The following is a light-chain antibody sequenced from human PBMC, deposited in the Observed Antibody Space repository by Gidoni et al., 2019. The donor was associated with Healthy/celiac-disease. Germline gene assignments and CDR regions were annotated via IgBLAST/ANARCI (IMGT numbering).Light chain of an antibody. V-gene: IGLV2-8*01. Sequence: QSALTQPPSASGSPGQSVTISCTGTSSDVGSYTHVSWFRQYPGRAPQLVIFEVNRRASGVPDRFSGSKSGDTAYLTVFGLQADDEADYYCSSYAGSNNFAVFGGGTRLTVL. CDR3: SSYAGSNNFAV. J-gene: IGLJ2*01. CDR2: EVN. CDR1: SSDVGSYTH.